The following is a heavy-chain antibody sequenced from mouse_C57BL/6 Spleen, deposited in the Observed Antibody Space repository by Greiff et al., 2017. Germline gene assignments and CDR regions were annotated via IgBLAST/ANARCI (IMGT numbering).Heavy chain of an antibody. CDR3: VREEGWLLYFDY. D-gene: IGHD2-3*01. CDR2: IRSKSSNYAT. CDR1: GFTFNTYA. V-gene: IGHV10-3*01. Sequence: EVQVVESGGGLVQPKGSLKLSCAASGFTFNTYAMHWVRQAPGKGLEWVARIRSKSSNYATYYADSVKDRFTISRDDSQSMLYLQMNNLKTEDTAMYYCVREEGWLLYFDYWGQGTTLTVSS. J-gene: IGHJ2*01.